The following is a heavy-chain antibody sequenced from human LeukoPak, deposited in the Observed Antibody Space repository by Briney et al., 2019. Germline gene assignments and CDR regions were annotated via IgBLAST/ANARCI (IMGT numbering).Heavy chain of an antibody. J-gene: IGHJ4*02. CDR1: GFTFSSYS. Sequence: GGSLRLSCAASGFTFSSYSMHWVRQAPGKGLEWVALISYDGNNKYYADSVKGRFTVSRDISKNTLYLQMNSLRAEDTAVYYCAKSGRYCSGGSCYQEASLDYWGQGTLVTVSS. V-gene: IGHV3-30*18. D-gene: IGHD2-15*01. CDR2: ISYDGNNK. CDR3: AKSGRYCSGGSCYQEASLDY.